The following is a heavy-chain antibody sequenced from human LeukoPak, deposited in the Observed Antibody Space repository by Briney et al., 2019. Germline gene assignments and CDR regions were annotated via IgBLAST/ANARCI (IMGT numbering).Heavy chain of an antibody. CDR2: ISAYNCNT. D-gene: IGHD3-10*01. CDR1: GYTFTSYG. CDR3: GRDNYYGSGSCYTPIYYYYYMGV. V-gene: IGHV1-18*01. J-gene: IGHJ6*03. Sequence: ASVKVSCKASGYTFTSYGISWVRQAPGQGLEWMGWISAYNCNTNYAQKLQGRVTMTTDTSTSTAYMELRRLRSDDTAVYYCGRDNYYGSGSCYTPIYYYYYMGVWGKGTTVTISS.